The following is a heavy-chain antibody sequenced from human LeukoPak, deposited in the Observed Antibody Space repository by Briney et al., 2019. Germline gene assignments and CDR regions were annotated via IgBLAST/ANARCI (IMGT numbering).Heavy chain of an antibody. CDR3: ARDHGYMVRGVIIYQIDY. CDR2: IYTSGST. CDR1: GGSISSYY. V-gene: IGHV4-4*07. J-gene: IGHJ4*02. Sequence: SETLSLTCTVSGGSISSYYWSWIRQPAGKGLEWIGRIYTSGSTNYNPSLKSRVTMSVDTSKNQFSLKLSPVTAADTAVYYCARDHGYMVRGVIIYQIDYWGQGTLVTVSS. D-gene: IGHD3-10*01.